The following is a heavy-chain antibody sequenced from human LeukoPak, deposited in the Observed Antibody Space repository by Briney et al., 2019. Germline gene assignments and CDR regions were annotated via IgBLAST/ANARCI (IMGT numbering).Heavy chain of an antibody. CDR1: GYTFTSYA. Sequence: ASVKVSCKASGYTFTSYAMHWVRQAPGQRLEWMGWINAGNGNTKYSQKFQGRVTITRDTSASTAYMELSSLRSEDTAFYYCARVAVAGPTGWFDSWGQGTLVTVSS. J-gene: IGHJ5*01. D-gene: IGHD6-19*01. V-gene: IGHV1-3*01. CDR3: ARVAVAGPTGWFDS. CDR2: INAGNGNT.